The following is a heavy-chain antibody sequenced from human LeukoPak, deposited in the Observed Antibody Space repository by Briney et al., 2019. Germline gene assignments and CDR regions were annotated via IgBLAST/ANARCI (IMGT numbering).Heavy chain of an antibody. CDR3: ARVLGVVGSNWFDP. V-gene: IGHV1-69*04. CDR2: IIPILGIA. CDR1: GGTFSSYA. Sequence: SVKVSCKASGGTFSSYAISWVRQAPGQGLEWMGRIIPILGIANYAQKFQGRVTITADKSTSTAYMELSSLRSEDTAVYYCARVLGVVGSNWFDPWGQGTLVTVSS. D-gene: IGHD3-22*01. J-gene: IGHJ5*02.